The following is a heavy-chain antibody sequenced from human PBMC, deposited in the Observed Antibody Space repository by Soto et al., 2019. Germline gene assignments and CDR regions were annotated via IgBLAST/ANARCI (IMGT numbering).Heavy chain of an antibody. D-gene: IGHD7-27*01. CDR1: GGSISSYY. J-gene: IGHJ4*02. V-gene: IGHV4-59*01. CDR2: IYYSGRT. Sequence: QVQLQESGPGLVKPSETLSLTCTVSGGSISSYYWSWIRQPPGKGLEWIGYIYYSGRTNYNPSLKSRVTISVDTSKNQFSLKLSSVTAADTAVYYCTGGSDGWGSDYWGQGTLVTVSS. CDR3: TGGSDGWGSDY.